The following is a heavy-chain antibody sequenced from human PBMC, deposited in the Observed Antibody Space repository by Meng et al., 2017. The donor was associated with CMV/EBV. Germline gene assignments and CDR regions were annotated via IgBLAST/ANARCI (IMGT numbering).Heavy chain of an antibody. Sequence: GGSLRLSCAASGFTFSSYWMSWVRQAPGKGLEWVANIKQDGSEKYYVDSVKGRFTISRDNAKNSLYLQMNSLRAEDTAVYYCARKGGGSSPAFFDYWGQGTRVTVSS. CDR3: ARKGGGSSPAFFDY. J-gene: IGHJ4*02. CDR2: IKQDGSEK. D-gene: IGHD6-6*01. CDR1: GFTFSSYW. V-gene: IGHV3-7*01.